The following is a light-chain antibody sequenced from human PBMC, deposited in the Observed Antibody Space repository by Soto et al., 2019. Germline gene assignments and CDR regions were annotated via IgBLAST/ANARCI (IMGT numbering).Light chain of an antibody. V-gene: IGKV3-20*01. CDR1: QSVSSSS. J-gene: IGKJ4*01. CDR2: GAS. Sequence: EIVLTQSPGTLSLSPGEGATLSCRASQSVSSSSLAWYQRKPGQAPRLLIYGASSRATGIPDRFSGSGSGTDFTLTISRLEPVDFAVYYCQQYGSSPLTFGGGTEVEIK. CDR3: QQYGSSPLT.